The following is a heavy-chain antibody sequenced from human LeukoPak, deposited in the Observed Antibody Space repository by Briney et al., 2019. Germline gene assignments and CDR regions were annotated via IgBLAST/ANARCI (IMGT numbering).Heavy chain of an antibody. CDR3: AAGGQWEPLDYYGMDV. CDR1: GYTFTIYG. V-gene: IGHV1-18*01. Sequence: GASVKVSCKASGYTFTIYGISWVRQAPGQGLEWMGWVSAYNGNTNYAQKLQGRVTMTTDTSTSTAYMELRSLRSDDPAVYYCAAGGQWEPLDYYGMDVWGQGTTVTVSS. J-gene: IGHJ6*02. D-gene: IGHD1-26*01. CDR2: VSAYNGNT.